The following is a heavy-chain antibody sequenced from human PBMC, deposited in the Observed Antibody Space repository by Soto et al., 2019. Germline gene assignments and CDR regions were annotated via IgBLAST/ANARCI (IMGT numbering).Heavy chain of an antibody. J-gene: IGHJ6*02. Sequence: PGGSLRLSCAASGFTFSSYGMHWVRQAPGKGLEWVAVISYDGSNKYYADSVKGRFTISRDNSKNTLYLQMNSLRAEDTAVYYCASSSFPETGEDGMDVWGQGTTVTVSS. CDR1: GFTFSSYG. CDR3: ASSSFPETGEDGMDV. V-gene: IGHV3-30*03. CDR2: ISYDGSNK. D-gene: IGHD6-6*01.